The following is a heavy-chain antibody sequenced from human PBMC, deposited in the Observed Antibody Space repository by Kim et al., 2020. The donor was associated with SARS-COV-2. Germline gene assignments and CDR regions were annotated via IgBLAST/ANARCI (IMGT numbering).Heavy chain of an antibody. J-gene: IGHJ5*02. V-gene: IGHV3-11*06. CDR3: AKGVNYDILTGYGA. D-gene: IGHD3-9*01. Sequence: ADSVKGRFTISRDNTKRSLFLQMNSLRAEDTAVYYCAKGVNYDILTGYGAWGQGTLVTVSS.